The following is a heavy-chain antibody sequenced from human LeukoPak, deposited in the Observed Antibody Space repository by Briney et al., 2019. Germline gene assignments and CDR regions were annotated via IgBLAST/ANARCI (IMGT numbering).Heavy chain of an antibody. CDR1: GFTFSSYW. V-gene: IGHV3-7*01. J-gene: IGHJ4*02. CDR3: ARDQLPHTMTTVVTSGY. CDR2: IKQDGSEK. D-gene: IGHD4-23*01. Sequence: PGGSLRLSCAASGFTFSSYWMSWVRQAPGKGLEWVANIKQDGSEKYYVDSVKGRFTISRDNAKNSLYLQMNSPRAEDTAVYYCARDQLPHTMTTVVTSGYWGQGTLVTVSS.